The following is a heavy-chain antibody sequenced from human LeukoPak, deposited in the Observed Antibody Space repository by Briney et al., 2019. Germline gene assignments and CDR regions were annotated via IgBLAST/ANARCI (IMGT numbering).Heavy chain of an antibody. CDR1: GGTFSSYA. D-gene: IGHD4-17*01. J-gene: IGHJ4*02. Sequence: SVKVSCKASGGTFSSYAISWVRQAPGQGLEWMGRIIPILGIANYAQKLQGRVTMTTDTSTSTAYMELRSLRSDDTAVYYCARDLDNDYEDYWGQGTLVTVSS. V-gene: IGHV1-69*04. CDR2: IIPILGIA. CDR3: ARDLDNDYEDY.